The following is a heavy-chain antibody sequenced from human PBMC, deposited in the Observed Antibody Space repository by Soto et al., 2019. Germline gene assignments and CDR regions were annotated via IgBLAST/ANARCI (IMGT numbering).Heavy chain of an antibody. CDR3: ARMYTSGYYDRDFFDF. D-gene: IGHD3-22*01. J-gene: IGHJ4*02. CDR1: CGSISSGGYS. Sequence: PSETLSLTCAVSCGSISSGGYSWSWIRQPPGKGLEWIGYIYHSGSTYYNPSLKSRVTISVDRSKNQFSLKLSSVTAADTAVYYCARMYTSGYYDRDFFDFWGQGTLVTVSS. CDR2: IYHSGST. V-gene: IGHV4-30-2*01.